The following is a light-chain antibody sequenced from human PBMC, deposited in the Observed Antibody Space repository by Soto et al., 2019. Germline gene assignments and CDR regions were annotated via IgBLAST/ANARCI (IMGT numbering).Light chain of an antibody. Sequence: EIVLTQSPATLSLSPGERATLSCRASQSVSSYLAWYQQKPGQAPGLLIYDASNRATGIPARFSGSGSGTDFTLTISSLEPEDFAVYYCQQRSNWLTFGPGTKVDIK. CDR1: QSVSSY. CDR2: DAS. CDR3: QQRSNWLT. J-gene: IGKJ3*01. V-gene: IGKV3-11*01.